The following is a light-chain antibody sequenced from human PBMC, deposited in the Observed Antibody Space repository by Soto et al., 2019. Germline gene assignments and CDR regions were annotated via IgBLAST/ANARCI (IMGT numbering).Light chain of an antibody. V-gene: IGKV1-9*01. CDR1: QGISSY. J-gene: IGKJ4*01. Sequence: IQLTQSPSSLSASVGDRVTITCRASQGISSYLAWYQQKPGKAPKLLIYAASTLQSGVPSRFSGSGSGTEFTLTISSLRPEDFATYYCQQLKTFGGGTKVDIK. CDR3: QQLKT. CDR2: AAS.